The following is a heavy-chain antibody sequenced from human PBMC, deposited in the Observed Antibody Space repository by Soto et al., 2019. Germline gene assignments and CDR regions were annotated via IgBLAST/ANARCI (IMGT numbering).Heavy chain of an antibody. J-gene: IGHJ4*02. CDR1: GGSISSYY. V-gene: IGHV4-59*06. D-gene: IGHD3-10*01. Sequence: SETLSLTCTVSGGSISSYYWSWIRQHPGKGLEWIGNIYYSGSTYYNPSLKSRVTISVDTSKNQFSLKLSSVTAADTAVYYCARASGSSYNYFENWGQGTLVTVSS. CDR3: ARASGSSYNYFEN. CDR2: IYYSGST.